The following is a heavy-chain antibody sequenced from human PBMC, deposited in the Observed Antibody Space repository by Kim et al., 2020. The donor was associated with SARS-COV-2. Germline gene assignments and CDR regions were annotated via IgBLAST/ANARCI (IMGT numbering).Heavy chain of an antibody. D-gene: IGHD3-3*01. Sequence: DSCRGRFTVARDNSKNTLFLQMNSLRTDDTARYYCARARAQDFWNGPYFDDWGQGTLVTVSS. V-gene: IGHV3-23*01. J-gene: IGHJ4*02. CDR3: ARARAQDFWNGPYFDD.